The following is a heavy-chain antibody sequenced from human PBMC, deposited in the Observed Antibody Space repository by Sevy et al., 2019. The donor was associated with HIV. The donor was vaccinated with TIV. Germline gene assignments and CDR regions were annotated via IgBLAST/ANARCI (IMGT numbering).Heavy chain of an antibody. D-gene: IGHD5-18*01. V-gene: IGHV3-21*01. CDR1: GFTFSSYS. Sequence: GGSLRLSCAASGFTFSSYSMNWVRQAPGKGLEWVSSISSSSSYIYYADSVNGRFTISRDNAKNSLYLQMNSLRAEDTAVYYCATIDTVMVTSGDYWGQGTLVTVSS. J-gene: IGHJ4*02. CDR3: ATIDTVMVTSGDY. CDR2: ISSSSSYI.